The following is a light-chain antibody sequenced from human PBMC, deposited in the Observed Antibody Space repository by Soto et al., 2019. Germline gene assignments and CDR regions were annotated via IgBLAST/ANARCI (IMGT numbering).Light chain of an antibody. V-gene: IGKV3-15*01. Sequence: EIVMTHSPATLSVSPLERATLSCRASQSVSSNLAWYQQKPGQAPRLLIYGASTSATGIPARFSGSESGTEFTLTISSLQSEDVAVYYCQQYNNWPRTFGQGTKVDIK. CDR1: QSVSSN. CDR3: QQYNNWPRT. CDR2: GAS. J-gene: IGKJ1*01.